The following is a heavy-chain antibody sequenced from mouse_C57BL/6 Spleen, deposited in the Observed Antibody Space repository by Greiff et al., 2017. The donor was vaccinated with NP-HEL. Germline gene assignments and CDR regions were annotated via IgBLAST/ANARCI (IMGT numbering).Heavy chain of an antibody. CDR1: GYTFTGYW. V-gene: IGHV1-9*01. CDR2: ILPGSGST. Sequence: LEESGAELMKPGASVQLSCKATGYTFTGYWIEWVKQRPGHGLEWIGEILPGSGSTNYNGNFKGKATFTADTSSNTAYMQLSSLTTEDSAIYYCARSDGFAYWGQGTLVTVSA. J-gene: IGHJ3*01. CDR3: ARSDGFAY.